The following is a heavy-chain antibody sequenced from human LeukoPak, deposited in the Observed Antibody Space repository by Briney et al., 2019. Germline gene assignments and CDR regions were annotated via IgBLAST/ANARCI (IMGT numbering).Heavy chain of an antibody. J-gene: IGHJ4*02. CDR1: GYTFTRYY. Sequence: ASVKVSCKASGYTFTRYYMHWVRQAPGQGLEWMGMINPSGGDTTYAQKLQGRVTMTRDTSTSTVYMELSSLRSEDTAVYYCGRKTGGEDYWARGPRFTVS. V-gene: IGHV1-46*01. D-gene: IGHD1-14*01. CDR2: INPSGGDT. CDR3: GRKTGGEDY.